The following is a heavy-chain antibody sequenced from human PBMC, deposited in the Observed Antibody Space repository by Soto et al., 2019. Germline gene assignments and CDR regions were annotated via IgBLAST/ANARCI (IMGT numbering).Heavy chain of an antibody. CDR1: GGSISSYY. D-gene: IGHD5-18*01. CDR3: ARRVDTAIVTWAGWFDP. CDR2: IYYSGRT. V-gene: IGHV4-59*01. Sequence: SETLSLTCTVSGGSISSYYWSWILQPPGKGLEWIVYIYYSGRTNYNPSLKRRCTISVETSNNQSSLKLSSVTAADTAVYYCARRVDTAIVTWAGWFDPWGQGTLVTVSS. J-gene: IGHJ5*02.